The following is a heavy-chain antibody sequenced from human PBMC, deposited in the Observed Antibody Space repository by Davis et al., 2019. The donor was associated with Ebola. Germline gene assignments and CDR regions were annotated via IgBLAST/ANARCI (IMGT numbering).Heavy chain of an antibody. CDR3: ARGWLRTGLDV. CDR2: TYYSSKQWYH. Sequence: HSQTLSLTCDISGDSVSSSANGGWNWIRQSPSRGLAWLGRTYYSSKQWYHDYATSVKSRVTVNLDTSKNQFSLHLNSVTPEDTAVYYCARGWLRTGLDVWGQGTTVTVSS. V-gene: IGHV6-1*01. CDR1: GDSVSSSANGG. D-gene: IGHD5-12*01. J-gene: IGHJ6*02.